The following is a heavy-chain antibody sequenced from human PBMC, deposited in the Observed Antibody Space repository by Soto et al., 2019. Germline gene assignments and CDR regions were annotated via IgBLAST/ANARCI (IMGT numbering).Heavy chain of an antibody. J-gene: IGHJ4*02. D-gene: IGHD6-13*01. CDR3: ARHAAYSSSWYVDY. Sequence: ASLKISCKGSGYSFTSYWISWVRQMPGKGLEWMGRIDPSDSYTNYSPPFQGHVTISADKSISTAYLQWSGLQASDTAMYYCARHAAYSSSWYVDYWGQGTLVTVSS. CDR2: IDPSDSYT. V-gene: IGHV5-10-1*01. CDR1: GYSFTSYW.